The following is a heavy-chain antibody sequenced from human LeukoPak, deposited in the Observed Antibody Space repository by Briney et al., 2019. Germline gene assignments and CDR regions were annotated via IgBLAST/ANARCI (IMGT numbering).Heavy chain of an antibody. CDR2: FNGDDGET. V-gene: IGHV1-24*01. Sequence: VALVKFSCKVSGYTRTELSMHWWRQNPGKGLESRGGFNGDDGETTYAQKFQGRVTMTEDTSTGTAYMALSSLRSEDTAVYYCATERAHSGYDYYYYYGMDVWGQGTTVTVSS. CDR1: GYTRTELS. D-gene: IGHD5-12*01. CDR3: ATERAHSGYDYYYYYGMDV. J-gene: IGHJ6*02.